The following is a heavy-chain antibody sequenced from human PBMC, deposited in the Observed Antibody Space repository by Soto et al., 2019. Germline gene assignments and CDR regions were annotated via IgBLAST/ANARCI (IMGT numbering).Heavy chain of an antibody. CDR1: GFTFTSYT. D-gene: IGHD6-13*01. J-gene: IGHJ4*02. Sequence: GGSLRHSCAASGFTFTSYTMNWVRQAPGKGLEWVSSISSSSDYIYYADSMKGRVTISRDNAKNSLFLDMNSLTGEDTAVYYCARARVYATGPLDFWGQGTLVTVSS. V-gene: IGHV3-21*06. CDR2: ISSSSDYI. CDR3: ARARVYATGPLDF.